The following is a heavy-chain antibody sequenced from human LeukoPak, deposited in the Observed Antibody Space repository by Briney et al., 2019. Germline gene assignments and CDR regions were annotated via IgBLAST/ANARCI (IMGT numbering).Heavy chain of an antibody. CDR3: AKGPPHYYYDSSGWFLQH. J-gene: IGHJ1*01. D-gene: IGHD3-22*01. CDR2: ISGSGGTT. CDR1: GFTFSSYA. Sequence: PGGSLRLSCAASGFTFSSYAMSWVRQAPGKGLEWVSGISGSGGTTYYADSVKGRFTISRDNSKNMAYLQMNSLRTEDTAVYFCAKGPPHYYYDSSGWFLQHWGQGTLVTVSS. V-gene: IGHV3-23*01.